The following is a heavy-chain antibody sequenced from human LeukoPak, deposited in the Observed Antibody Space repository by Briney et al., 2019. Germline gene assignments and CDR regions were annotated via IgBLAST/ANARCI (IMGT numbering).Heavy chain of an antibody. D-gene: IGHD6-19*01. CDR2: ISISGNTI. CDR1: GFTFSDYY. V-gene: IGHV3-11*04. J-gene: IGHJ4*02. CDR3: ARAPYSSGWYGKGYYFDY. Sequence: GRSLRLSCAASGFTFSDYYTIWIRHAPGKGLEWVSYISISGNTIYYADSVKGRFTISRDNAKNSLYLQMNSLRAEDTAVYYCARAPYSSGWYGKGYYFDYWGQGTLVTVSS.